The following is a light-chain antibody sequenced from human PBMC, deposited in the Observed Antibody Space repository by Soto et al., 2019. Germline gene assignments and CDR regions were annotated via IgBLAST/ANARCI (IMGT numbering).Light chain of an antibody. CDR2: GAS. Sequence: ETVMTQSPATLPVSPGERATLSCRASQGVNSNLAWYQQKLGQAPRVLIYGASTRATGIPARFSGSGSGTEFILTISSLQSEDFAVYYCQHYNTWPWTFGQGTKVEIK. V-gene: IGKV3-15*01. CDR3: QHYNTWPWT. J-gene: IGKJ1*01. CDR1: QGVNSN.